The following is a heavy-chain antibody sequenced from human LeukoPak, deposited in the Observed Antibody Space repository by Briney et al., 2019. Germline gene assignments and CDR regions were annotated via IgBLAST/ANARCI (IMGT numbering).Heavy chain of an antibody. D-gene: IGHD1-14*01. CDR3: ARGPEEAYYYSYMDV. CDR1: GGTFISYA. CDR2: IIPIFGTA. Sequence: SVKVSCKASGGTFISYAITWVRQAPGQGLEWMGGIIPIFGTANYAQKFQGRVTITTDESTTTTYMELSSLRSEDTAVYYCARGPEEAYYYSYMDVWGKGTTVTVSS. V-gene: IGHV1-69*05. J-gene: IGHJ6*03.